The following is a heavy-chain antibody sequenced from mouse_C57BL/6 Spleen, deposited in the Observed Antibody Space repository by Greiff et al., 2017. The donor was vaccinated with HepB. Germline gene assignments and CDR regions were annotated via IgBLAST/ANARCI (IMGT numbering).Heavy chain of an antibody. CDR2: IYPGDGDT. CDR1: GYAFSSSW. D-gene: IGHD1-1*01. CDR3: ARSGVTTVVAPYYYAMDY. J-gene: IGHJ4*01. Sequence: VQRVESGPELVKPGASVKISCKASGYAFSSSWMNWVKQRPGKGLEWIGRIYPGDGDTNYNGKFKGKATLTADKSSSTAYMQLSSLTSEDSAVYFCARSGVTTVVAPYYYAMDYWGQGTSVTVSS. V-gene: IGHV1-82*01.